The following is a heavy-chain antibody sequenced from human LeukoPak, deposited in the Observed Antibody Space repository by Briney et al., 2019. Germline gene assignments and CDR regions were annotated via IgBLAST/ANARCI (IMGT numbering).Heavy chain of an antibody. J-gene: IGHJ6*03. CDR1: GDSVSSNSAA. CDR2: TYYRSKWYN. CDR3: ARQGEAAAGIYYYYMDV. V-gene: IGHV6-1*01. D-gene: IGHD6-13*01. Sequence: SQTLSLTCAISGDSVSSNSAAWNWIRQSPSRGLEWLGRTYYRSKWYNDYAVSVKSRITINPDTSKNQFSLQLNSVTPEDTAVYYCARQGEAAAGIYYYYMDVWGKGTTVTVSS.